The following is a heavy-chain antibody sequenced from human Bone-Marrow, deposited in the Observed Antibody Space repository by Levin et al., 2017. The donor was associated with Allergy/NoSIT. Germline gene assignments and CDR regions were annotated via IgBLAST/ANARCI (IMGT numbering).Heavy chain of an antibody. CDR1: GFTFSSYA. CDR3: ARVRLSYYCDY. J-gene: IGHJ4*02. V-gene: IGHV3-30-3*01. CDR2: ISYDGSNK. D-gene: IGHD4/OR15-4a*01. Sequence: GESLKISCAASGFTFSSYAMHWVRQAPGKGLEWVAVISYDGSNKYYADSVKGRFTISRDNSKNTLYLQMNSLRAEDTAVYYCARVRLSYYCDYWGQGTLVTVSS.